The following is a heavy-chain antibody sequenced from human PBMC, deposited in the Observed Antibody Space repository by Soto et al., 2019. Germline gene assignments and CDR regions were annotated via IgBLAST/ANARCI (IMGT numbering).Heavy chain of an antibody. CDR3: AKDIKFSNWFDP. CDR2: ISSNGVGT. Sequence: PGGSLRLSCAASGFTFSNYAMDWVRQAPGKVLEYVSGISSNGVGTYYANSVKDRFTISRDNSKNTLYLQMGSLRAEDTAVYYCAKDIKFSNWFDPWGQGTLVTVSS. J-gene: IGHJ5*02. CDR1: GFTFSNYA. V-gene: IGHV3-64*01.